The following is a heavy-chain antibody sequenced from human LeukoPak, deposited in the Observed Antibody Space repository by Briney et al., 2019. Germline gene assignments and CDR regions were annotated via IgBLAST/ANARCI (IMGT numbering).Heavy chain of an antibody. Sequence: SVKVSCEASGGTFSSYAISWVRQAPGQGLEWMGRIIPIFGTANYAQKFQGRVTITTDESTSTAYMELSSLRSEDTAVYYCARRPSYGDRDAFDIWGQGTMVTVSS. J-gene: IGHJ3*02. D-gene: IGHD4-17*01. CDR2: IIPIFGTA. CDR1: GGTFSSYA. V-gene: IGHV1-69*05. CDR3: ARRPSYGDRDAFDI.